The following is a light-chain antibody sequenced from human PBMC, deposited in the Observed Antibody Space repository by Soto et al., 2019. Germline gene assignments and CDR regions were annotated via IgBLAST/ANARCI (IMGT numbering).Light chain of an antibody. Sequence: MTQTPATQSVSPGERATLSCRASQSVSSNLAWYQQKLGQAPRLLIYGASTRATGIPARFSGGGSGTDFTLTISRLEPEDFAVYYCQQFSSYPLTFGGGTKVDIK. CDR1: QSVSSN. V-gene: IGKV3-15*01. CDR3: QQFSSYPLT. CDR2: GAS. J-gene: IGKJ4*01.